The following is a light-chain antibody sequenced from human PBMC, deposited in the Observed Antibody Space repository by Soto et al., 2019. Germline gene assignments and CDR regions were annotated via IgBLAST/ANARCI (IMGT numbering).Light chain of an antibody. Sequence: QPVLTQAPSASRTPGQRVTISCSGSNSNIGSSTVSWYQQVPGTAPKVLIYNNDQRPSGVPDRLSGSKSGTSASLAIGGLQSEDEADYYCAAWDGSLNGWVFGGGTQLTV. V-gene: IGLV1-44*01. CDR1: NSNIGSST. CDR2: NND. J-gene: IGLJ3*02. CDR3: AAWDGSLNGWV.